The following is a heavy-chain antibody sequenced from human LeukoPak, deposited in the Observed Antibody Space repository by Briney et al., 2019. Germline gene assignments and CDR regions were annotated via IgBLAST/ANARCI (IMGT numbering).Heavy chain of an antibody. CDR1: GFTFSGPY. CDR3: VRVRHGDSFDF. Sequence: GGSLRLSYEASGFTFSGPYMDWVRQAPGKGLEWVGRIRNAANDYTTDYATSVKGRFIISRDDSRNSLYLQMSSLKTEDTALYYCVRVRHGDSFDFWGQGTLVTVSS. V-gene: IGHV3-72*01. D-gene: IGHD4-17*01. J-gene: IGHJ4*02. CDR2: IRNAANDYTT.